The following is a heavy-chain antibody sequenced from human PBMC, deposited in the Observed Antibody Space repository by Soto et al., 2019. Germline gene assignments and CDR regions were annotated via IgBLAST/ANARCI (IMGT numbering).Heavy chain of an antibody. V-gene: IGHV1-3*01. CDR1: GYTFTSYA. CDR2: INAGNGNT. J-gene: IGHJ4*02. D-gene: IGHD3-22*01. CDR3: ARYFAYYDSSGYYFREWFIDY. Sequence: ASVKVSCKASGYTFTSYAMHWVRQAPGQRLEWMGWINAGNGNTKYSQKFQGRVTITRDTSASTAYMELSSLRSEDTAVYYCARYFAYYDSSGYYFREWFIDYWGQGTLVTVSS.